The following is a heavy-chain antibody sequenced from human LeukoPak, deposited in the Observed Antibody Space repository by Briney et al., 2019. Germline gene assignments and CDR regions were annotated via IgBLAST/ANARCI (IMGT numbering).Heavy chain of an antibody. J-gene: IGHJ4*02. V-gene: IGHV3-23*01. Sequence: GGTLRLSCAASGFTFSSYGMIWVRQAPGKGLELVSGISGSGGSTYLADSVKGRFTISRDNSKNTLYLQMNSLRADDTAVYYCAKDRPTVYSSSWLHFLDSWGQGTLVTVSS. D-gene: IGHD6-13*01. CDR3: AKDRPTVYSSSWLHFLDS. CDR2: ISGSGGST. CDR1: GFTFSSYG.